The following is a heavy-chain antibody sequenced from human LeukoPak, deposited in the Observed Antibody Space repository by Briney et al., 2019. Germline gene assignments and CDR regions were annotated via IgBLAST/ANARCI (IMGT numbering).Heavy chain of an antibody. Sequence: PGGSLRLSCAASGFTFSSYWMNWVRQAPGKGLVWVSRINSDGSSTNYADSVKGRFTISRGNAKNTLYLQMNSLRAEDTAVYYCARPYCSSTSCYDFDYWGQGTLVTVSS. D-gene: IGHD2-2*01. V-gene: IGHV3-74*01. CDR3: ARPYCSSTSCYDFDY. CDR1: GFTFSSYW. J-gene: IGHJ4*02. CDR2: INSDGSST.